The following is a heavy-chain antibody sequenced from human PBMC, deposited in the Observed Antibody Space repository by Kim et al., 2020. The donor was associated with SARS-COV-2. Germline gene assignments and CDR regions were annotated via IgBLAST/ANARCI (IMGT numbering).Heavy chain of an antibody. J-gene: IGHJ4*02. CDR1: GGSISSSSYY. Sequence: SETLSLTCTVSGGSISSSSYYWGWIRQPPGKGLEWIGSIYYSGSTYYNPSLKSRVTISVDTSKNQFSLKLSPVTAADTAVYYCARLFVGSGWYGGFDYWGQGTLVAVSS. V-gene: IGHV4-39*01. CDR3: ARLFVGSGWYGGFDY. D-gene: IGHD6-19*01. CDR2: IYYSGST.